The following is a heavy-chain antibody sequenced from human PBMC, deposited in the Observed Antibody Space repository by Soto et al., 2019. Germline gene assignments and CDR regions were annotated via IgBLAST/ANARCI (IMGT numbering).Heavy chain of an antibody. CDR1: GITFSDCY. Sequence: QVQLVESGGGLVKPGGSLRLSCAASGITFSDCYMNWIRQAPGKGLGWVSYMSSSGDTINYAGSVRGRFTVSRDNAKNSLYLQMNSLRAEDTAMYYCARVRFGQWGYAMDVWGQGTTVTVSS. J-gene: IGHJ6*02. V-gene: IGHV3-11*01. D-gene: IGHD3-10*01. CDR3: ARVRFGQWGYAMDV. CDR2: MSSSGDTI.